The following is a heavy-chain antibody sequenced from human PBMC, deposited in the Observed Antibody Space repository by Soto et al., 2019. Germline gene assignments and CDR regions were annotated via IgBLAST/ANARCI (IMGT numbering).Heavy chain of an antibody. Sequence: QVQLVESGGGVVQPGRSLRLSCAASGFTFSSYGMHWVRQAPGKGLEWVAVISYDGSNKYYADSVKGRFTISRDNSKNXXYLQMNSLRAEDTAVYYCAKDKATQPPYYYYGMDVWGQGTTVTVSS. V-gene: IGHV3-30*18. CDR1: GFTFSSYG. CDR2: ISYDGSNK. CDR3: AKDKATQPPYYYYGMDV. J-gene: IGHJ6*02.